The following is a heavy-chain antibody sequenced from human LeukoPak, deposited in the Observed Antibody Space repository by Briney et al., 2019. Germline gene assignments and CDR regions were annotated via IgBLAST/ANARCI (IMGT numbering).Heavy chain of an antibody. CDR1: GFTFSIYA. CDR3: TKDRPNYYGSNGHYYRRDGDY. CDR2: ITSSGDGT. D-gene: IGHD3-22*01. J-gene: IGHJ4*02. Sequence: GGSLRLSCAASGFTFSIYAMSWVRQAPGKGLQWVSSITSSGDGTYYADSVKGRFTISRDNSENMLYLQMNSLRVEDTAVYFCTKDRPNYYGSNGHYYRRDGDYWGQGTLVTVSS. V-gene: IGHV3-23*01.